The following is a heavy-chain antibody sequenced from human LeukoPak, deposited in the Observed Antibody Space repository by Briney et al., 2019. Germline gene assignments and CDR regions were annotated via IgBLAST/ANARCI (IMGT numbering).Heavy chain of an antibody. CDR3: ARLPYCSGGSCYPGSDAFDI. Sequence: SETLSLTCTVSGGSFSSGAYYWSCIRQPPGKGLEWIGYIYYSGTTYYNPSLKSRVTISVDTTKNQFSLKLSSVTGADTAVYHCARLPYCSGGSCYPGSDAFDIWGQGTMVTVSS. V-gene: IGHV4-31*02. D-gene: IGHD2-15*01. J-gene: IGHJ3*02. CDR1: GGSFSSGAYY. CDR2: IYYSGTT.